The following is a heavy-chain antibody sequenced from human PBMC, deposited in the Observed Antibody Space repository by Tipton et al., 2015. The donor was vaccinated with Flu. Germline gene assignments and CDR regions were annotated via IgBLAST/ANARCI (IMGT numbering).Heavy chain of an antibody. Sequence: TLSLTCTVSGGSISRYYWSWVRQPPGKGPEWIGYVYFTGSTNYNPPLKSRVTTSVDTSKNQFSLKLRSVTAADTAVYYCARGQAYYYDNSGYYPWYFDLWGRGTLVTVSS. CDR2: VYFTGST. J-gene: IGHJ2*01. CDR1: GGSISRYY. D-gene: IGHD3-22*01. CDR3: ARGQAYYYDNSGYYPWYFDL. V-gene: IGHV4-59*01.